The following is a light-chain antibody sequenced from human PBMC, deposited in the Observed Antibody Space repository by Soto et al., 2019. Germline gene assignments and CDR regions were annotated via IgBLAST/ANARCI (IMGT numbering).Light chain of an antibody. CDR2: ENN. Sequence: QSVLTQPPSVSAAPGQKVTISCSGSSSNIGNNYVSWYQQLPRTAPKLLIYENNKRPSGIPDRFSGSKSGTSATLGITGLQTGDEADYYCGTWDSSLSALVFGRGTKLTVL. J-gene: IGLJ2*01. CDR3: GTWDSSLSALV. V-gene: IGLV1-51*02. CDR1: SSNIGNNY.